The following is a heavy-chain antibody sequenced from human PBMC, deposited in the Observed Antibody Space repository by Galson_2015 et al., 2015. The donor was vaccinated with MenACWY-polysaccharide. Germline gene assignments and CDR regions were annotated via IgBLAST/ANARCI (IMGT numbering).Heavy chain of an antibody. V-gene: IGHV4-4*07. CDR1: GASISDYY. CDR2: MFTSGRT. J-gene: IGHJ6*02. D-gene: IGHD1-26*01. CDR3: ARARGSPRGYGMDV. Sequence: LSLTCTVSGASISDYYWSWIRQPAGKGMEWIGRMFTSGRTNYNPSLKSRVTLSVDTSNNQFSLKVTSVTAADTAVYYCARARGSPRGYGMDVWGQGTTVTVSS.